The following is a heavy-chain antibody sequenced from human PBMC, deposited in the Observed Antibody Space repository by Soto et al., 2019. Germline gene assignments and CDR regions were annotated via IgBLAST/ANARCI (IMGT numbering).Heavy chain of an antibody. CDR2: ISGGGSTT. Sequence: EVQLLESGGGLVQPAGSLRLSCEASGFTFSSYAMSWVRQAPGKGLEWVSGISGGGSTTYYADSVKGRFIISRDNSKNTLYLQVNSLRAEDTAVYYCARDQAAGGTISRYFQDWGQGTLVTVSS. CDR3: ARDQAAGGTISRYFQD. J-gene: IGHJ1*01. V-gene: IGHV3-23*01. CDR1: GFTFSSYA. D-gene: IGHD6-13*01.